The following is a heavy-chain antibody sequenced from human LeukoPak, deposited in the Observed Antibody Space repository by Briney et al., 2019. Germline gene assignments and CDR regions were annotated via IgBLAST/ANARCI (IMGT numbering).Heavy chain of an antibody. CDR3: ARDRGYYDSSGYYPFDY. CDR1: GFTFSSYW. V-gene: IGHV3-74*01. CDR2: INSDGSST. D-gene: IGHD3-22*01. J-gene: IGHJ4*02. Sequence: PGGSLRLSCAAYGFTFSSYWMHWVRQAPGKGLVWVSRINSDGSSTSYADSVKGRFTISRDNAKNTLYLQMNSLRAEDTAVYYCARDRGYYDSSGYYPFDYWGQGTLVTVSS.